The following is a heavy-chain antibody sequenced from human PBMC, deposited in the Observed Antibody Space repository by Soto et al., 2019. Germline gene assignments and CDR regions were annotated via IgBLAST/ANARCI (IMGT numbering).Heavy chain of an antibody. CDR2: INHSGST. Sequence: ETLSLTCAVYGGSFSGYYWSWIRQPPGKGLEWIGEINHSGSTNYNPSLKSRVTISVDTSKNQFSLKLSSVTAADTAVYYCARSRYYYDSSGYYGTYYYGMDVWGQGTTVTVS. CDR3: ARSRYYYDSSGYYGTYYYGMDV. D-gene: IGHD3-22*01. J-gene: IGHJ6*02. V-gene: IGHV4-34*01. CDR1: GGSFSGYY.